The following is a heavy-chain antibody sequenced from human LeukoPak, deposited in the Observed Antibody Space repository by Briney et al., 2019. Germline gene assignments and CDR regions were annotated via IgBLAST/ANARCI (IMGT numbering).Heavy chain of an antibody. CDR2: ISGSGGST. J-gene: IGHJ4*02. Sequence: PGGSLRLSCAASGFTFSSYAMSWVRQAPGKGLEWVSAISGSGGSTYYADSVKGRFTISRDNSKNTLYLQMNSLRAEDTAVYYCAKSGSPYSSSWYPWGYWGQGTLVTVSS. CDR1: GFTFSSYA. D-gene: IGHD6-13*01. V-gene: IGHV3-23*01. CDR3: AKSGSPYSSSWYPWGY.